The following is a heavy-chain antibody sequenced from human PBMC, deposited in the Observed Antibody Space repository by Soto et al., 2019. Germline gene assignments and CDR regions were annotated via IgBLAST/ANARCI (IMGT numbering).Heavy chain of an antibody. CDR3: ARARPLLWFGEAYYYYVMDV. Sequence: SETLSLTCAVSGGSISSSNWWSWVRQPPGKGLEWIGEIYHSGSTNYNPSLKSRVTISVDKSKNQFSLKLSSVTAADTAVYYCARARPLLWFGEAYYYYVMDVWGQGTTVIVSS. CDR1: GGSISSSNW. CDR2: IYHSGST. J-gene: IGHJ6*02. V-gene: IGHV4-4*02. D-gene: IGHD3-10*01.